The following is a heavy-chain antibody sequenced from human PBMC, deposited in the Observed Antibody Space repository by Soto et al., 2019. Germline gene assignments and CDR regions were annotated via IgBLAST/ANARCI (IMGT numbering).Heavy chain of an antibody. CDR3: ARVRIVGATKWFDP. Sequence: SATLSLTCPFYGCSISSYCWSWIRQPPGQGLEWIGYIYYSGSTNYNPSLKSRVTISVDTSKNQYSLKLSSGTAADTAVYYCARVRIVGATKWFDPWGQGTLVTVSS. D-gene: IGHD1-26*01. V-gene: IGHV4-59*01. CDR2: IYYSGST. CDR1: GCSISSYC. J-gene: IGHJ5*02.